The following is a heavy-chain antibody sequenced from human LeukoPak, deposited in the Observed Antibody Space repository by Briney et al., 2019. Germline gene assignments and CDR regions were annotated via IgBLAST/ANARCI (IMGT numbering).Heavy chain of an antibody. CDR2: IYYSGST. J-gene: IGHJ4*02. CDR1: GGSISSYY. V-gene: IGHV4-59*08. CDR3: ARQAPMRSGSSDFDY. Sequence: SETLSLTCTVSGGSISSYYWSWIRQPPGKGLEWIGYIYYSGSTNYIPSLKSRVTISVDTSKNQFSLKLSSVTAADTAVYYCARQAPMRSGSSDFDYWGQGTLVTVSS. D-gene: IGHD3-10*01.